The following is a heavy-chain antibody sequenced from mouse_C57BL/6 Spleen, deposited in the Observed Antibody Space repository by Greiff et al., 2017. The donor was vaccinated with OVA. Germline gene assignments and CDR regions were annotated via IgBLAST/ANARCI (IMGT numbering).Heavy chain of an antibody. V-gene: IGHV5-9*01. CDR2: ISGGGGNT. CDR1: GFTFSSYT. J-gene: IGHJ1*03. CDR3: ASRWDDWYFDV. D-gene: IGHD4-1*01. Sequence: EVKVVESGGGLVKPGGSLKLSCAASGFTFSSYTMSWVRQTPEKRLEWVATISGGGGNTYYPDSVKGRFTISRDNAKNTLYLQMSSLRSEDTALYYCASRWDDWYFDVWGTGTTVTVSS.